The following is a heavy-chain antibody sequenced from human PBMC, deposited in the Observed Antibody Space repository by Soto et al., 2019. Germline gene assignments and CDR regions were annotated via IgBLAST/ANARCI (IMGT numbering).Heavy chain of an antibody. CDR2: IYSGSST. CDR1: GFTVSSNY. V-gene: IGHV3-53*04. Sequence: GGSLRLSCAASGFTVSSNYMSWVRQAPGKGLEWVSVIYSGSSTYHADSVKGRFTISRHNSKNTLYLQMNSLRAEDTAVYYCARVIVAPYYYYYYMDVWGKGTTVTVSS. CDR3: ARVIVAPYYYYYYMDV. D-gene: IGHD3-16*02. J-gene: IGHJ6*03.